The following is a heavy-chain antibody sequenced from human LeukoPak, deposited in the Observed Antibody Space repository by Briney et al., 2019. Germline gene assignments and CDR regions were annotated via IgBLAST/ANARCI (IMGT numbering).Heavy chain of an antibody. V-gene: IGHV4-61*02. CDR1: GGSISSGSYY. J-gene: IGHJ4*02. CDR3: ATRGDILTGYPYYFDY. D-gene: IGHD3-9*01. Sequence: SETLSLTCTVSGGSISSGSYYWSWIRQPAGKGLEWIGRIYTSGSTNYNPSLKSRVTISVDTSKNQFSLKLSSVTAADTAVYYCATRGDILTGYPYYFDYWGQGTLVTVSS. CDR2: IYTSGST.